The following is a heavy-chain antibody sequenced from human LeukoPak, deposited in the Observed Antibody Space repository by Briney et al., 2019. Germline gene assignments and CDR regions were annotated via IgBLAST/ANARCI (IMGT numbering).Heavy chain of an antibody. D-gene: IGHD5-12*01. CDR1: GFTFDDYA. J-gene: IGHJ4*02. CDR2: IRSKAYGGTT. Sequence: PGGSLRLSCTVSGFTFDDYAMTWVRQAPGKGLEWVGFIRSKAYGGTTAFAASVKGRFTISRDDPKSIAYLQMKSLKIEDTGVYYCTRHRGGYSGSYFAYWGQGTLVTVSP. V-gene: IGHV3-49*04. CDR3: TRHRGGYSGSYFAY.